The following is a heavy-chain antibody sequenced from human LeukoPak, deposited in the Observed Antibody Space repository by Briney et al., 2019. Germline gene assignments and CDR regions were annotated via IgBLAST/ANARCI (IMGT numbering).Heavy chain of an antibody. J-gene: IGHJ4*02. V-gene: IGHV4-59*01. Sequence: SETLSLTCTVSGGSISSYYWSWIRQPPGKGLEWIGYIYYSGSTNYNPSLKSRVTISVDTSKNQFSLKLSSVTAADTAVYYCASSVEWELLSFDYWGQGTLVTVSS. CDR1: GGSISSYY. CDR2: IYYSGST. CDR3: ASSVEWELLSFDY. D-gene: IGHD1-26*01.